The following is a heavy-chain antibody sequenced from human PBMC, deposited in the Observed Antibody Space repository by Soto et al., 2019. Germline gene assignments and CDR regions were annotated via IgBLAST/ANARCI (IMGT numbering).Heavy chain of an antibody. J-gene: IGHJ3*02. Sequence: QLQLHQWGAGLLKPSETMSLTCDVYGGSFNDYYWTWIRQPPGKGLEWIGEIKHSGKTNYSPSLKSRVTISVDTPKNQFFLKLNSVTAADTAVYFCARQDNRDYSSSYAFDIWGLGTLVTVSS. CDR1: GGSFNDYY. D-gene: IGHD3-22*01. CDR3: ARQDNRDYSSSYAFDI. V-gene: IGHV4-34*01. CDR2: IKHSGKT.